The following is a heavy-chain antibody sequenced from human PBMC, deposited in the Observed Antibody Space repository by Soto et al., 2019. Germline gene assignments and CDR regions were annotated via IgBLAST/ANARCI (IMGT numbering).Heavy chain of an antibody. J-gene: IGHJ4*02. D-gene: IGHD3-9*01. Sequence: SETLSLTCTVSGGSISSGGYYWSWIRQHPGKGLEWIGYIYYSGSTYYNPSLKSRVTISVDTSKNHFPLKLSSVTAADTAVYYCARETTRYDILTGHSGGEYWGQGTLVTVSS. CDR1: GGSISSGGYY. CDR3: ARETTRYDILTGHSGGEY. CDR2: IYYSGST. V-gene: IGHV4-31*03.